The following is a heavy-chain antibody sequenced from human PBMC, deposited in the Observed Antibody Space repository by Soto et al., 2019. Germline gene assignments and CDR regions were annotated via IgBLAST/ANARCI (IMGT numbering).Heavy chain of an antibody. V-gene: IGHV1-69*13. CDR1: GGIFSSYA. D-gene: IGHD6-13*01. CDR3: ARDKAAAVPRGMEV. J-gene: IGHJ6*04. CDR2: IIPIFGTA. Sequence: SVKVSCKASGGIFSSYAISWVRQAPGQGLEWMGGIIPIFGTANYAQKFQGRVTITADESTSTAYMELSSLRSEDTAVYYCARDKAAAVPRGMEVWGEGTKVTVSS.